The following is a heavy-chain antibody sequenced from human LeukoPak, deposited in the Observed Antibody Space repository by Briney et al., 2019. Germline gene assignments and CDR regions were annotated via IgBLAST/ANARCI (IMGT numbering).Heavy chain of an antibody. D-gene: IGHD3-10*01. CDR1: GYSFKFYW. Sequence: GESLKISCKGSGYSFKFYWIAWVREMPGKGLEWMGIIYPSDSDTRYSASFQGQVTISVDRSISTAYLQWSSLKASDTAVYYCARQDGSGIYYFDYWGQGTLVTVSS. CDR3: ARQDGSGIYYFDY. V-gene: IGHV5-51*01. CDR2: IYPSDSDT. J-gene: IGHJ4*02.